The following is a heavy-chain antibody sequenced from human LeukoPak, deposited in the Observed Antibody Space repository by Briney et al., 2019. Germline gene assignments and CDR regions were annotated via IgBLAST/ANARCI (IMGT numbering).Heavy chain of an antibody. CDR3: ARDRGYGSGSTPDY. CDR2: ISYDGSNK. J-gene: IGHJ4*02. D-gene: IGHD3-10*01. Sequence: GRSLKLSCAASGFTFSSYAMHWVRQAPGKGLEWVAVISYDGSNKYYADSVKGRFTISRDNSKNTPYLQMNSLRAEDTAVYYCARDRGYGSGSTPDYWGQGTLVTVSS. V-gene: IGHV3-30*04. CDR1: GFTFSSYA.